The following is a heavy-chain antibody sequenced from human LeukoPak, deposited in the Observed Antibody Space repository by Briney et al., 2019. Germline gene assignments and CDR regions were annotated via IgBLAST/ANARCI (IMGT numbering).Heavy chain of an antibody. V-gene: IGHV3-48*04. CDR3: ASVDPSEVDWGYLFDY. J-gene: IGHJ4*02. D-gene: IGHD7-27*01. Sequence: GGSLRLSCAASGFTFSSYSMNWVRQAPGKGLEWVSYISSSSSTIYYADSVKGRFTISRDNAKNSLYLQMNSLRAEDTAVYYCASVDPSEVDWGYLFDYWGQGTLVTVSS. CDR1: GFTFSSYS. CDR2: ISSSSSTI.